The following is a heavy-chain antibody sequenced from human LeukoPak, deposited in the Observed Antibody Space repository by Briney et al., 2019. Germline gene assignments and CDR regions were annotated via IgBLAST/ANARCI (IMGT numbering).Heavy chain of an antibody. J-gene: IGHJ6*02. D-gene: IGHD2-21*02. CDR1: GGTFSSYA. Sequence: ASVKVSCKASGGTFSSYAISWVRQAPGQGLERMGGIIPIFGTANYAQKFQGRVTITADESTSTAYMELSSLRSEDTAVYYCARVGYCGGDCYEYYYYGMDVWGQGTTVTVSS. CDR2: IIPIFGTA. CDR3: ARVGYCGGDCYEYYYYGMDV. V-gene: IGHV1-69*13.